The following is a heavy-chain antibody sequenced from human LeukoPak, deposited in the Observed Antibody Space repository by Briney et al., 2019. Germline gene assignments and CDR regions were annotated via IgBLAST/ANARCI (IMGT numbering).Heavy chain of an antibody. D-gene: IGHD3-10*01. J-gene: IGHJ5*02. CDR2: IKQDGSEK. Sequence: GGSLRLSCAASGFTFSSYWMSWVRQAPGKGLEWVANIKQDGSEKYYVDSVKGRFTISRDNAKNSLHLQMNSLRAEDTAVYYCARKKWVLLWFGEPNWFDPWGQGTLVTVSS. V-gene: IGHV3-7*03. CDR1: GFTFSSYW. CDR3: ARKKWVLLWFGEPNWFDP.